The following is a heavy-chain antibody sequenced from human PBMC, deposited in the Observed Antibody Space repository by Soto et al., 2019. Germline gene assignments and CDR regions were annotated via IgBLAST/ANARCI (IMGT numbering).Heavy chain of an antibody. J-gene: IGHJ4*02. CDR3: ARNRGIAVAGGFDY. CDR1: GGSISSYY. CDR2: SYTSGRT. D-gene: IGHD6-19*01. Sequence: QVQLQESGPGLVKPSETLSLTCTASGGSISSYYWSWIRQPAGKGLAWLGRSYTSGRTNYNPSLKSRVTMSVDTSKNQFSLKLSSVTAADTAVYYCARNRGIAVAGGFDYWGQGTLVTVSS. V-gene: IGHV4-4*07.